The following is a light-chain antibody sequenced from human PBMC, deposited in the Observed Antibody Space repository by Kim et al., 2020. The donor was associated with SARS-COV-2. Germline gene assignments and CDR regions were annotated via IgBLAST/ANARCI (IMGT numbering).Light chain of an antibody. V-gene: IGKV3-20*01. J-gene: IGKJ2*01. Sequence: SPGERATLSCRASQSVSSSYLAWYQQKPGQAPRLLIYGASNRATGIPDRFSGSGSGTDFTLTISRLEPADFAVYYCQQYNTSPYTFGQGTKLEI. CDR2: GAS. CDR3: QQYNTSPYT. CDR1: QSVSSSY.